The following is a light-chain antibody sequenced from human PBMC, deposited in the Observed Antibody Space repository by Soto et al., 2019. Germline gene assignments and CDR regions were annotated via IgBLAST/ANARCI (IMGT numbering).Light chain of an antibody. CDR2: AAS. Sequence: DIQMTQYPSSVSASVGDRVTITCRASEGIRSWLAWYQQKPGKAPKLLIYAASSLQSGVPSRFSGSGSGTEFTLTISSLQPEDFATYYCQQAISLPHTFGQGTKLEIK. V-gene: IGKV1-12*01. CDR3: QQAISLPHT. J-gene: IGKJ2*01. CDR1: EGIRSW.